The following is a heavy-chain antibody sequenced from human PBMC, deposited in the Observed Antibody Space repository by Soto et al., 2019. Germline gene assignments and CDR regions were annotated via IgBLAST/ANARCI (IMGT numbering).Heavy chain of an antibody. J-gene: IGHJ5*01. CDR1: GGTFSSYA. D-gene: IGHD4-17*01. CDR3: AWHTVTTGWFDP. Sequence: QVQLVQSGAEVKKPGSSVKVSCKASGGTFSSYAISWVRQTPGQGLEWMGWIIHIFGTAKYAQKFQGRGTITADESPNTAYMERSSLRSQETAVYYCAWHTVTTGWFDPWGQGTLVTVSS. CDR2: IIHIFGTA. V-gene: IGHV1-69*12.